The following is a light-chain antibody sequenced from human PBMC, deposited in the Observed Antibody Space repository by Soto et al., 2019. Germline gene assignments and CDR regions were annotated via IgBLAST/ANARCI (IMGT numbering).Light chain of an antibody. CDR2: GAS. CDR3: QHYGSSIFS. Sequence: EIVLTQSPGTLSLSPGERATLSCRASQSVSSSYLAWYQQKPGQAPRLLIYGASTRATGIPDRFSGSGSGTHFTLTISRLEPEDFAVYYCQHYGSSIFSFGPGTKVDIK. CDR1: QSVSSSY. J-gene: IGKJ3*01. V-gene: IGKV3-20*01.